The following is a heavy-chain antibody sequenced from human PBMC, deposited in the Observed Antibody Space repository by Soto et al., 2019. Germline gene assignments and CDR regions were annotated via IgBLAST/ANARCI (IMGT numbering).Heavy chain of an antibody. CDR1: GGSFSGYY. D-gene: IGHD1-1*01. CDR3: AREFGTPGPLDY. Sequence: PSETLSLTCAVYGGSFSGYYWTWIRQPPGTGLEWIGEINHSGSTNYNPSLKSRVTISVDTSKNQFSLKLTSVTAADTAVYYCAREFGTPGPLDYWGQGTLVTVSS. V-gene: IGHV4-34*01. CDR2: INHSGST. J-gene: IGHJ4*02.